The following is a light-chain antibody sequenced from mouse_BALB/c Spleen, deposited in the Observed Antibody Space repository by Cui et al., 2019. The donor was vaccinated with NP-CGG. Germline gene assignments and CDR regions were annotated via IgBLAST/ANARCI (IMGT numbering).Light chain of an antibody. V-gene: IGLV1*01. CDR1: TGAVTTTNY. Sequence: QAVVTQESALTTSPGKTVTLTCRSSTGAVTTTNYANWVQAKPDHLFTGLIGGTNNRAPGVPARFSGSQIGDKAALTITGAQTEDEAIYFCALWYSNHWVFGGGTKLTVL. CDR3: ALWYSNHWV. CDR2: GTN. J-gene: IGLJ1*01.